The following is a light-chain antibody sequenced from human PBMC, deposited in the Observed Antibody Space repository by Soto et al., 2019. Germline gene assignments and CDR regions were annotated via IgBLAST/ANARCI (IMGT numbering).Light chain of an antibody. CDR2: GAS. CDR3: QQYNNWPIT. J-gene: IGKJ5*01. Sequence: EIVMTQSPATLSVPPGERATLSCRASQSVSSNLAWYQQKPGQAPRLLLHGASTRATGFPARFSGSGSGTEFTLTISSLQSEDFAVYYCQQYNNWPITFGQGTRLEIK. V-gene: IGKV3-15*01. CDR1: QSVSSN.